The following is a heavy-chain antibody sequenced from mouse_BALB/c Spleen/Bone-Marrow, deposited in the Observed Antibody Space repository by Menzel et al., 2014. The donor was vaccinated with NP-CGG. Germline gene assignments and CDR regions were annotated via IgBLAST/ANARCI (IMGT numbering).Heavy chain of an antibody. CDR1: GYTFTSYW. V-gene: IGHV1S81*02. CDR3: ARRTTTVVATDY. Sequence: VQLQQSGAELVKPGASVKLSCKASGYTFTSYWMHWVKQRPGQGLEWIGEINPSNGRTNYNEKFKSKATLTVDKSSSTAYMQLSSLTSGDSAVYYCARRTTTVVATDYRGQGTTLTVSS. J-gene: IGHJ2*01. D-gene: IGHD1-1*01. CDR2: INPSNGRT.